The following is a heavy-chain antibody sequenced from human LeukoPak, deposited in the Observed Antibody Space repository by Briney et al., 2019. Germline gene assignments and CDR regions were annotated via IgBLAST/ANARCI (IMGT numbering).Heavy chain of an antibody. V-gene: IGHV3-7*01. CDR1: GFTFSSYA. CDR3: ATTLNVATAGYF. Sequence: GGSLRLSCAASGFTFSSYAMSWVRQAPGKGLEWVANVQQEGSEKYYVDSVKGRFIISRDNAKNSVYLQMNSLRAEDTATYYCATTLNVATAGYFWGQGTLVTVSS. CDR2: VQQEGSEK. D-gene: IGHD6-13*01. J-gene: IGHJ4*02.